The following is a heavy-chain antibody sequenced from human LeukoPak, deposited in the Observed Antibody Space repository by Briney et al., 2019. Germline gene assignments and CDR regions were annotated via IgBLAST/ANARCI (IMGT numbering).Heavy chain of an antibody. D-gene: IGHD2-21*01. Sequence: QPGGSLRLSCTASGFTFSSYWMSWVRQAPGKGLEWVANIKQDGSEKDYVDSVKGRFTISRDNAKNSLYLQMNSLRAEDTAVYYCAKYCGGDCYGMDVWGQGTTVTVSS. V-gene: IGHV3-7*01. J-gene: IGHJ6*02. CDR1: GFTFSSYW. CDR2: IKQDGSEK. CDR3: AKYCGGDCYGMDV.